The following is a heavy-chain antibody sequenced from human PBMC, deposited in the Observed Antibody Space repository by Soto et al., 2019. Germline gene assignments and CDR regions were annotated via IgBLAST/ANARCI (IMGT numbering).Heavy chain of an antibody. V-gene: IGHV1-18*01. J-gene: IGHJ4*02. CDR1: GYSFSDYG. CDR2: ISAYNDDR. Sequence: QVQLVQSGPEVKKPGASVKVSCKASGYSFSDYGVTWVRQSPGQGLQWMGWISAYNDDRNYAQNFQDRITMTTDTSTSTAYVELGSLRSDDTAVYFCGRARSAAMVTSDYWGQGTLVTVSS. D-gene: IGHD5-18*01. CDR3: GRARSAAMVTSDY.